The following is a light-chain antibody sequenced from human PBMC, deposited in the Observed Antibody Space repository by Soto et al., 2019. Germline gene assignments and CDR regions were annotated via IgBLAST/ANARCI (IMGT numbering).Light chain of an antibody. V-gene: IGLV2-14*01. CDR2: DVS. CDR1: SSDVGSSNS. Sequence: QSALTQPASVSGSPGQSITISCTGTSSDVGSSNSVSWYQQHPGKAPKLMIYDVSNRPSGVSNRFSGSKSGNTAFLTISGLQAEDEADYYCSSYTSSTTYVFGTVTKVTVL. CDR3: SSYTSSTTYV. J-gene: IGLJ1*01.